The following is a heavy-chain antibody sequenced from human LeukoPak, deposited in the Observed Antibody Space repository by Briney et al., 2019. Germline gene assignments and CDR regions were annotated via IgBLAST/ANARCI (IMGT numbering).Heavy chain of an antibody. CDR2: IYSDGNT. J-gene: IGHJ4*02. V-gene: IGHV3-66*01. Sequence: GGSLRLSCAASGFSVSSNYLTWVRQAPGKGLEWASVIYSDGNTFYTDSVKGRFSISRDTSKKTVYLQMKSLRAADTAVYYCARGGEHLIAWGQGALVTVSS. D-gene: IGHD2-21*01. CDR3: ARGGEHLIA. CDR1: GFSVSSNY.